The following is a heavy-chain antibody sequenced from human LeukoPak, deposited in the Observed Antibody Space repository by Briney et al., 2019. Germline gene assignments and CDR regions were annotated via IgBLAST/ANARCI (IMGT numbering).Heavy chain of an antibody. Sequence: PGGSLRLSCAASGFTFSSYGMHWVRQAPGKGLERVAVIWYDGSNKYYADSVKGRFTISRDNSKNTLYLQMNSLRAEDTAVYYCARTPNYYGSGLPHYWGQGTLVTVSS. CDR1: GFTFSSYG. J-gene: IGHJ4*02. CDR3: ARTPNYYGSGLPHY. CDR2: IWYDGSNK. D-gene: IGHD3-10*01. V-gene: IGHV3-33*01.